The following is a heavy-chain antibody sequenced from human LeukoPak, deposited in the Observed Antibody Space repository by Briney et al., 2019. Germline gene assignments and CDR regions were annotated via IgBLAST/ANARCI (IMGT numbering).Heavy chain of an antibody. CDR3: AAAFDY. CDR2: TYFGGNT. CDR1: GGSISSYY. J-gene: IGHJ4*02. V-gene: IGHV4-59*04. D-gene: IGHD6-25*01. Sequence: SETLSLTCTVSGGSISSYYWSWIRQPPGKGLEWIGNTYFGGNTYFNPSLKSRVTISVDTSKNQFSLELNSVTAADTAVYYCAAAFDYWGQGTLATVSS.